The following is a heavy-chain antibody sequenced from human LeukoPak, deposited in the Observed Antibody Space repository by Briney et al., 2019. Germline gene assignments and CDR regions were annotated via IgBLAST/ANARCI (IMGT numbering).Heavy chain of an antibody. CDR3: ARAGANYYGSGSYYNDALDI. D-gene: IGHD3-10*01. J-gene: IGHJ3*02. CDR2: ISSSSSTI. V-gene: IGHV3-48*01. CDR1: GFTFSSYS. Sequence: PGGSLRLSCAASGFTFSSYSMNWVRQAPGKGLEWVSYISSSSSTIYYADSVKGRFTISRDNAKNSLYLQMNSLGAEDTAVYYCARAGANYYGSGSYYNDALDIWGQGTMVTASS.